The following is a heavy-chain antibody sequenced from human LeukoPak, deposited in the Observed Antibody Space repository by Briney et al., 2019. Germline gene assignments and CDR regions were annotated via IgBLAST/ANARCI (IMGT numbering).Heavy chain of an antibody. CDR2: ISSSATTV. V-gene: IGHV3-48*04. D-gene: IGHD4-17*01. CDR3: ARNDYGDFHPDY. CDR1: GFTLSSNS. Sequence: GGSLRLSCAASGFTLSSNSMNWVRQAPGKGLEWVSYISSSATTVHYADSVKGRFTISRDNAKNSLFLQMNSLRAEDTAIYYCARNDYGDFHPDYWGQGTLVTVSS. J-gene: IGHJ4*02.